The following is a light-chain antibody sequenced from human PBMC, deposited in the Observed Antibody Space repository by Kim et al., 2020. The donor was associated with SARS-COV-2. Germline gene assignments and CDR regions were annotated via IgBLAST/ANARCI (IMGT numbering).Light chain of an antibody. J-gene: IGKJ4*01. V-gene: IGKV2-28*01. CDR1: QSLLHSNGYNY. Sequence: GEPASISCRSSQSLLHSNGYNYLDWYLQKPGQSPQLLIYLGSNRASGVPDRFSGSGSGTDFTLKISRVEAEDVGVYYCMQALQTPTFGGGTKVDI. CDR3: MQALQTPT. CDR2: LGS.